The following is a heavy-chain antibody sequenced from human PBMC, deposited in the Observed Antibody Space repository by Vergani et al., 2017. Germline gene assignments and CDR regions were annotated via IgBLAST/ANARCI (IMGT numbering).Heavy chain of an antibody. CDR3: AREKNVLRFLEWLPRAFDI. V-gene: IGHV4-39*01. CDR2: IYYSGST. CDR1: GGSISSSSYY. J-gene: IGHJ3*02. D-gene: IGHD3-3*01. Sequence: QLQLQESGPGVVKPSETLSLTCTVSGGSISSSSYYWGWIRQPPGKGLEWIGSIYYSGSTYYNPSLKSRVTIFVDASKNQFSLKLSSVTAADTAVYYCAREKNVLRFLEWLPRAFDIWGQGTMVTVS.